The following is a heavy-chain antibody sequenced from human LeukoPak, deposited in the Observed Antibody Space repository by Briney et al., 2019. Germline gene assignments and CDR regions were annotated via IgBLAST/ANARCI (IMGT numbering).Heavy chain of an antibody. Sequence: ASVKVSCKVSGDTLSELVTNWVRQAPGKGLEWMGGFDPEDGEPIYAQKFQGRVNMTEDTSTETAYMELSSLTSEDTAVYYCATLNVLRYLEWLGKFYYYMDVWGNGTTVTVSS. CDR2: FDPEDGEP. CDR1: GDTLSELV. J-gene: IGHJ6*03. D-gene: IGHD3-3*01. CDR3: ATLNVLRYLEWLGKFYYYMDV. V-gene: IGHV1-24*01.